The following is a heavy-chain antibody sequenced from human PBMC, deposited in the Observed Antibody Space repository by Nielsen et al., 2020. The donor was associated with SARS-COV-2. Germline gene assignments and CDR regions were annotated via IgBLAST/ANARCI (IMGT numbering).Heavy chain of an antibody. CDR3: ARLSSSSWYFDY. D-gene: IGHD6-13*01. CDR1: GFIISNYW. J-gene: IGHJ4*02. CDR2: IKQDGSEK. V-gene: IGHV3-7*01. Sequence: GGSLRLSCAASGFIISNYWMSWVRQAPGQGLEWVANIKQDGSEKYYVDSVKGRFTISRDNAKNSLYLQMNSLRAEDTAVYYCARLSSSSWYFDYWGQGTLVTVSS.